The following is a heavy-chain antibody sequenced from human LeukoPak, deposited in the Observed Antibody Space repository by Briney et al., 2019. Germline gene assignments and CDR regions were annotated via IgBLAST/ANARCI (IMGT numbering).Heavy chain of an antibody. V-gene: IGHV1-69*13. J-gene: IGHJ6*02. CDR3: AREENSSSWYEDIDPSSYYYYGMDV. CDR1: GGTFSSYA. Sequence: SVKVSCKASGGTFSSYAISWVRQAPGQGLEWMGGIIPIFGTANYAQKFQGRVTITADESTSTAYMELSSLRSEDTAVYYCAREENSSSWYEDIDPSSYYYYGMDVWGRGTTVTVSS. D-gene: IGHD6-13*01. CDR2: IIPIFGTA.